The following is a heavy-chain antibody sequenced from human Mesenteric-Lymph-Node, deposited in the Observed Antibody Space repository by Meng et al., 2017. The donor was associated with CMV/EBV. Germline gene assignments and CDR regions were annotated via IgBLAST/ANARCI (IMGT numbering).Heavy chain of an antibody. D-gene: IGHD2-2*02. Sequence: GGSLRLSCAASGFTFSSYAMNWVRQAPGKGLEWVSVTYSGGSSPYYADSVKGRFTVSRDNSKNTLYLEMNSLGAEDTAVYYCARQGVPAAIMKGFDIWGQGTMVTVSS. CDR3: ARQGVPAAIMKGFDI. CDR2: TYSGGSSP. CDR1: GFTFSSYA. J-gene: IGHJ3*02. V-gene: IGHV3-23*03.